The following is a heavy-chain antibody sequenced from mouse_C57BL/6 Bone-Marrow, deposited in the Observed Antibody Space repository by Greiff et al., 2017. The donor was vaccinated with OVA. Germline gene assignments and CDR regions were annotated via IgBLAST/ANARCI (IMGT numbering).Heavy chain of an antibody. D-gene: IGHD2-3*01. CDR2: ISNGGGST. CDR1: GFTFSDYY. J-gene: IGHJ2*01. V-gene: IGHV5-12*01. CDR3: ASGDGYNGNYFDY. Sequence: EVQRVESGGGLVQPGGSLKLSCAASGFTFSDYYMYWVRQTPEKRLEWVAYISNGGGSTYYPDTVKGRFTISRDNAKNTLYLQMSRLKSEDTAMYYCASGDGYNGNYFDYWGQGTTLTVSS.